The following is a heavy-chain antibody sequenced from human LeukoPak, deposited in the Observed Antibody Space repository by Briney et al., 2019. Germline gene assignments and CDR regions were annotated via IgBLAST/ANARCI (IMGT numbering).Heavy chain of an antibody. CDR2: IYYSGST. D-gene: IGHD3-22*01. J-gene: IGHJ4*02. V-gene: IGHV4-61*01. CDR3: ARVPPFYDSSGYYYDY. CDR1: GGSISSSSYY. Sequence: SETLSLTCTVSGGSISSSSYYWSWIRQPPGKGLEWIGYIYYSGSTNYNPSLKSRVTISVDTSKNQFSLKLSSVTAADTAVYYCARVPPFYDSSGYYYDYWGQGTLVTVSS.